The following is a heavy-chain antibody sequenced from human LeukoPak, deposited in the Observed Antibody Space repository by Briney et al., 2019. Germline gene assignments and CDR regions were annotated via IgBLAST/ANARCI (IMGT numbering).Heavy chain of an antibody. Sequence: SETLSLTCTVSGGSISSYYWSWIRQPPGKGLEWIGYIYYSGSTNYNPSLKSRVTISVVTSKNQCSLKLSSVTAADTAVYYCATSRIFGVVIPVYWGQGTLVTVSS. CDR3: ATSRIFGVVIPVY. CDR2: IYYSGST. CDR1: GGSISSYY. V-gene: IGHV4-59*01. D-gene: IGHD3-3*01. J-gene: IGHJ4*02.